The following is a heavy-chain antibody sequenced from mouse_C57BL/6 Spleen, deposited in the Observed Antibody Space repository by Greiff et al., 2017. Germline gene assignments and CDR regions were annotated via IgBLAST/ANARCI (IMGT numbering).Heavy chain of an antibody. J-gene: IGHJ4*01. D-gene: IGHD2-3*01. CDR2: IYPGDGDT. CDR1: GYAFSSSW. V-gene: IGHV1-82*01. CDR3: AMMVTRAMDY. Sequence: QVQLQQSGPELVKPGASVKISCKASGYAFSSSWMNWVKQRPGKGLEWIGRIYPGDGDTNYNGKFKGKATLTADKSSSKAYMQLSSLTSEDSAVYFCAMMVTRAMDYWGQGTSVTVSS.